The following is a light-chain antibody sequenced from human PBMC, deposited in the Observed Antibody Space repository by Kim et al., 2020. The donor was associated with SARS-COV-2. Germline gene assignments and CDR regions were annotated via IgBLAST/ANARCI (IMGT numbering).Light chain of an antibody. CDR2: GKN. J-gene: IGLJ2*01. Sequence: LGQTVSITCPGYSLKAYYATGYQQKPAQAPIVVIYGKNNRPSGIPDRFSGSSSGNTASLTVTGAQAVDEADYYCNSRDNSGDHVVFGGGTQLTVL. V-gene: IGLV3-19*01. CDR1: SLKAYY. CDR3: NSRDNSGDHVV.